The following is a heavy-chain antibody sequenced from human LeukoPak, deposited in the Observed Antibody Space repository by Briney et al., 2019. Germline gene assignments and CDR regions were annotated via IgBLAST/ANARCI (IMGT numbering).Heavy chain of an antibody. CDR1: AFTFSSYG. CDR2: ISYDGSNK. J-gene: IGHJ4*02. CDR3: AKDDAYLTQLLCLHCDY. D-gene: IGHD2-2*01. V-gene: IGHV3-30*18. Sequence: GRSLRLSCAASAFTFSSYGMHWVRQAPGKGLEWVAVISYDGSNKYYADSVKGRFTISRDNSKNTLYLQMNSLRAEDTAVYYCAKDDAYLTQLLCLHCDYWGQGTLATVSS.